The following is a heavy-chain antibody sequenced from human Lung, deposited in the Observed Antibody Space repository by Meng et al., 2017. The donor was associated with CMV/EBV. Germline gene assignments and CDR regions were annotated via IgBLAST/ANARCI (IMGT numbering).Heavy chain of an antibody. Sequence: SETLSLTCSVSGGSLRGVYWSWIRQPPGKGLEWIGEIGQSERTNYSPSLKSRLTMSIHTSEKRFSLQLNSVTAADTAVYYCARQGRVYFEYWGQGVLVTVAS. J-gene: IGHJ4*02. V-gene: IGHV4-34*10. CDR1: GGSLRGVY. CDR3: ARQGRVYFEY. CDR2: IGQSERT.